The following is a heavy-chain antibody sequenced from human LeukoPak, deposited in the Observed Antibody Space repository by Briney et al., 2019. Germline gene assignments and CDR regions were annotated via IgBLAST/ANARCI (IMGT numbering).Heavy chain of an antibody. CDR3: TTELTVTTPK. J-gene: IGHJ4*02. V-gene: IGHV3-15*01. CDR2: IKSKTDGGTT. CDR1: GFIFSNAW. Sequence: PGGSLRLSCAASGFIFSNAWMSWVRQAPGKGLEWVGRIKSKTDGGTTDHAAPVKGRFTISRDDSKNTLYLQMNSLKTEDTALYYCTTELTVTTPKWGQGTLVTVSS. D-gene: IGHD4-17*01.